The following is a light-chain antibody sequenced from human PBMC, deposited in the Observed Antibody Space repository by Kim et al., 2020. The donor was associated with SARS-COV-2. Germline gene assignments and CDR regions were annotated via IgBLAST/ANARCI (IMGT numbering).Light chain of an antibody. CDR3: AAWDDSLSGRV. Sequence: QSVLTQPPSASATPGQRVTISCSGSSSNIGSNYVSWYQQLPGTAPKLLIYRNNQRPSGIPDRFSGSKSGTSASLAISGLRSEDEADYYCAAWDDSLSGRVFGGGTKLTVL. CDR1: SSNIGSNY. CDR2: RNN. V-gene: IGLV1-47*01. J-gene: IGLJ3*02.